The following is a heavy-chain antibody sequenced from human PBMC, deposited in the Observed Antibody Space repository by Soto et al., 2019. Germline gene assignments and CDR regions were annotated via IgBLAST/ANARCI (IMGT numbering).Heavy chain of an antibody. D-gene: IGHD6-13*01. Sequence: EVQLLESGGGLVQPAGSLRLSCEASGFTFSSYAMSWVRQAPGKGLEWVSGISGGGSTTYYADSVKGRFTISRDNSKNTLYLQVNRLRAEDTAVYYCARDQAAGGTISRYFQDWGQGTLVTVSS. CDR3: ARDQAAGGTISRYFQD. CDR2: ISGGGSTT. CDR1: GFTFSSYA. V-gene: IGHV3-23*01. J-gene: IGHJ1*01.